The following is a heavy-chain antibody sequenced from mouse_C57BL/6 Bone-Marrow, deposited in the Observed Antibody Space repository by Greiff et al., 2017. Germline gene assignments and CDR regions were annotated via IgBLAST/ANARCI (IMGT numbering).Heavy chain of an antibody. D-gene: IGHD2-3*01. CDR1: GYTFTSYW. V-gene: IGHV1-69*01. Sequence: VQLQQPGAELVMPGASVKLSCKASGYTFTSYWMHWVKQRPGRGLEWIGEIDPSDSYTNYNQKFKGKSTLTVDKSSSTAYMQLSSLTSEDSAVYYCARDDGYYDYFDYWGQGTTLTVSS. J-gene: IGHJ2*01. CDR3: ARDDGYYDYFDY. CDR2: IDPSDSYT.